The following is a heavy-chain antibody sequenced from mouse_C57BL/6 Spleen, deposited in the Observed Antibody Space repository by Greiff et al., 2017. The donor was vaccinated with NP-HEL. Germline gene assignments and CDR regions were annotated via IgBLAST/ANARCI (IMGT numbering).Heavy chain of an antibody. CDR3: ARCDYDAYFDY. CDR1: GYTFTSYG. J-gene: IGHJ2*01. V-gene: IGHV1-81*01. D-gene: IGHD2-4*01. Sequence: VQLQQSGAELARPGASVKLSCKASGYTFTSYGISWVKQRTGQGLEWIGEIYPRSGNTYYNEKFKGQATLTADKSSSTAYMELRSLTSEDSAVYFCARCDYDAYFDYWGQGTTLTVSS. CDR2: IYPRSGNT.